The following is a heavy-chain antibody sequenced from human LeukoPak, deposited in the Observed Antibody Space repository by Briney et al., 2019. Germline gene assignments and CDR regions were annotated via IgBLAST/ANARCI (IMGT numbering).Heavy chain of an antibody. Sequence: GGSLRLSCAASGFTFSNYWIHWVRQAPGKGLVGVSRINSDGSSTSYADSVKGRFTISRDNAKNTLYLQMNSLRAEDTAVYYCARDGYCSSTSCYYFDYWGQGTLVTVSS. V-gene: IGHV3-74*01. CDR1: GFTFSNYW. J-gene: IGHJ4*02. D-gene: IGHD2-2*01. CDR2: INSDGSST. CDR3: ARDGYCSSTSCYYFDY.